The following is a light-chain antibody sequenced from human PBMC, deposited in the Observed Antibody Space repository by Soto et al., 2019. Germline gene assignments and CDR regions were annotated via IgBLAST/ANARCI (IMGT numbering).Light chain of an antibody. Sequence: QSVLTQPASVSGSPGQSITISCTGTSSDVGGYNYVSWYQQHPGKVPKLMIYEVSNRPSGVSNHYSGSKSGNTASLTISELQTGDEADYYCSSSTSRRTLVFGTGTKVTVL. CDR1: SSDVGGYNY. V-gene: IGLV2-14*01. J-gene: IGLJ1*01. CDR2: EVS. CDR3: SSSTSRRTLV.